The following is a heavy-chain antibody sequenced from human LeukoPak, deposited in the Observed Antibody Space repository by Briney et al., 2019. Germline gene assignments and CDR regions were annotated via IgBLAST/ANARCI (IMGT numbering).Heavy chain of an antibody. J-gene: IGHJ4*02. CDR1: GFTFENYW. Sequence: GGSLRLSCAASGFTFENYWMIWVRQAPGKGLEWVAHIKEGGSEKYYADSVEGRFTISRDNAKNSLYLEMNGLGVEDTAVYYCASGGPRGSLDNWGQGALVTVSS. V-gene: IGHV3-7*01. D-gene: IGHD1-26*01. CDR3: ASGGPRGSLDN. CDR2: IKEGGSEK.